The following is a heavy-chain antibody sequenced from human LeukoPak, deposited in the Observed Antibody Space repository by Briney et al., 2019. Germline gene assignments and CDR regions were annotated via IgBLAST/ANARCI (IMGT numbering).Heavy chain of an antibody. CDR3: ARGYSSSWYYFDY. CDR1: GGSISSGGYS. CDR2: IYHSGST. Sequence: SETLSLTCAVSGGSISSGGYSWSWIRQPPGKGLEWIGYIYHSGSTYYNPSLKSRVTISVDRSKNQFSLKLSSVTAADTAVYYCARGYSSSWYYFDYWGQGTQVTVSS. D-gene: IGHD6-13*01. J-gene: IGHJ4*02. V-gene: IGHV4-30-2*01.